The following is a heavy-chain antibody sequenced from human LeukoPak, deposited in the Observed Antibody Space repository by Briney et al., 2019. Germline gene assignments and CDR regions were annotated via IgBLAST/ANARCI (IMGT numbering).Heavy chain of an antibody. Sequence: SETLSLTCAVYGGSFSGYYWSWIRQPPGKGLEWIGKINHSGSTNYNPSLKSRVTISVDTSKNQFSLKLSSVTAADTAVYYCARCSSGWLMSYYYGMDVWGQGTTVTVSS. CDR1: GGSFSGYY. V-gene: IGHV4-34*01. D-gene: IGHD6-19*01. J-gene: IGHJ6*02. CDR3: ARCSSGWLMSYYYGMDV. CDR2: INHSGST.